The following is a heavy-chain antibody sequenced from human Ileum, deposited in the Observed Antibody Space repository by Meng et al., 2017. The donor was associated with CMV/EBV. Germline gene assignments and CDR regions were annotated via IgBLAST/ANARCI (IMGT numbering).Heavy chain of an antibody. Sequence: GESLKISCAASGFTFSSYWMSWVRQAPGKGLEWVAHIKQDGSEKYYVDSVKGRFTISRDNTENSLFLQMNTLRAEDTAVYYCATTSGSSYWGQGALVTVSS. D-gene: IGHD6-6*01. CDR1: GFTFSSYW. CDR2: IKQDGSEK. J-gene: IGHJ4*02. CDR3: ATTSGSSY. V-gene: IGHV3-7*01.